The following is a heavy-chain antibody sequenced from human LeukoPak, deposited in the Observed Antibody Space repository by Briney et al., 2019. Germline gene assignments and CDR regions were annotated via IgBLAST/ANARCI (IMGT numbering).Heavy chain of an antibody. CDR1: GFTFSSYA. J-gene: IGHJ4*02. CDR3: ARDRVQYYGSGSFPDY. V-gene: IGHV3-30*04. CDR2: ISYDGSNK. D-gene: IGHD3-10*01. Sequence: GGSLRLSCAASGFTFSSYAMHWVRQAPGKGLVWVAVISYDGSNKYYAGSVKGRFTISRDNSKNTLYLQMNSLRAEDTAVYYCARDRVQYYGSGSFPDYWGQGTLVTVSS.